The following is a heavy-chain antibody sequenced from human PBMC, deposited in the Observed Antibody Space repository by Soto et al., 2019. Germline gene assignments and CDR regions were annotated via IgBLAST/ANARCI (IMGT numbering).Heavy chain of an antibody. J-gene: IGHJ4*02. Sequence: GSLSLSCASSGFTFSNYGRHWVLQAPGEGLEWVAVISDDGVSKYYADSVQGRFSISRDNSESAVFLQMNSLRPDDTALYFCARAYYFGSGTSYTLYYWGQGTQVTVSS. D-gene: IGHD3-10*01. CDR3: ARAYYFGSGTSYTLYY. CDR2: ISDDGVSK. V-gene: IGHV3-30*03. CDR1: GFTFSNYG.